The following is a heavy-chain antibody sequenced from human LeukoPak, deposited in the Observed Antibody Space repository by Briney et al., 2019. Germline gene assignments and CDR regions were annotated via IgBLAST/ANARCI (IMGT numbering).Heavy chain of an antibody. J-gene: IGHJ4*02. CDR3: ARGLAYYYDSSGYYYESYFDY. CDR2: INWNGGST. CDR1: GFTFDDYG. D-gene: IGHD3-22*01. V-gene: IGHV3-20*04. Sequence: GSLRLSCAASGFTFDDYGMSWVRQAPGKGLEWVSGINWNGGSTGYADSVKGRFTISRDNAKNSLYLQMNSLRAEDTALYYCARGLAYYYDSSGYYYESYFDYWGQGTLVTVSS.